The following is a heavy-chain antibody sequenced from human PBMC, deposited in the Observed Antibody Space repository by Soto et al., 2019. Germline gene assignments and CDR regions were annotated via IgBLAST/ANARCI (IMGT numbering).Heavy chain of an antibody. D-gene: IGHD1-26*01. CDR1: GYTFTSYY. V-gene: IGHV1-46*01. CDR3: AGPHGSGSDYVFSFGI. Sequence: ASVKVSCKASGYTFTSYYMHWVRQAPGQGLEWMGIINPSGGSTSYAQKFQGRVTMTRDTSTSTVYMELSSLRSEDTAVYYCAGPHGSGSDYVFSFGIWGKRTMFT. CDR2: INPSGGST. J-gene: IGHJ3*02.